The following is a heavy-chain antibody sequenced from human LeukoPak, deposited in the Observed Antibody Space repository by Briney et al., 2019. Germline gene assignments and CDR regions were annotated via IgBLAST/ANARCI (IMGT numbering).Heavy chain of an antibody. V-gene: IGHV4-39*07. CDR2: IYHSGST. CDR1: GGSISSSSYY. J-gene: IGHJ5*02. D-gene: IGHD1-26*01. Sequence: PSGTLSLTCTVSGGSISSSSYYWGWIRQPPGKGLEWIGEIYHSGSTNYNPSLESRVTISVDKSKNQFSLKLSSVTAADTAVYYCAFVEWELLRGVNNWFDPWGQGTLVTVSS. CDR3: AFVEWELLRGVNNWFDP.